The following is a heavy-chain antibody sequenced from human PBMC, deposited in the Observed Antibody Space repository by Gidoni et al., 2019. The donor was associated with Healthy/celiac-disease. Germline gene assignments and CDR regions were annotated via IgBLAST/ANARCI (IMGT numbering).Heavy chain of an antibody. CDR2: ISAYNGNT. CDR3: ARVRRSYYYDSSGQFDP. J-gene: IGHJ5*02. CDR1: GYTFTSYG. V-gene: IGHV1-18*04. Sequence: QVQLVQSGAEVKKPGASVTVSCKASGYTFTSYGISWVRQAPGQGLEWMGWISAYNGNTNYAQKLQGRVTMTTDTSTSTAYMELRSLRSDDTAVYYCARVRRSYYYDSSGQFDPWGQGTLVTVSS. D-gene: IGHD3-22*01.